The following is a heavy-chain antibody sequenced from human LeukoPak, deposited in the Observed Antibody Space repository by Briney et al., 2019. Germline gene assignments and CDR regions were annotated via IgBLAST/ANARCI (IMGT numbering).Heavy chain of an antibody. CDR3: ARDIPPHYYDSSGYPSPFDY. CDR1: GFSFSSYN. D-gene: IGHD3-22*01. Sequence: GGSLRLSCTAFGFSFSSYNLNWVRQAPGKGLEWVSYISNWSKYIYYADSVKGRFTISRDNAKNSLYLQMNSLRDEDTAVYYCARDIPPHYYDSSGYPSPFDYWGQGTLVTVSS. CDR2: ISNWSKYI. V-gene: IGHV3-21*01. J-gene: IGHJ4*02.